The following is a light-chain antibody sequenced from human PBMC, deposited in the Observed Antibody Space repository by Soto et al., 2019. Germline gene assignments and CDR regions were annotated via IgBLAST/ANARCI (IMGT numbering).Light chain of an antibody. CDR2: DVS. V-gene: IGLV2-8*01. CDR3: SSSAGTNTWV. J-gene: IGLJ3*02. CDR1: SSDVGGYDF. Sequence: QSALTQPPSASGSPGQSVTISCTGTSSDVGGYDFVSWYQLHPGKAPKLLIFDVSKRPSGVPDRFSGSKSGNTASLTVSGLQAEDEADYYCSSSAGTNTWVFGGGTTVTVL.